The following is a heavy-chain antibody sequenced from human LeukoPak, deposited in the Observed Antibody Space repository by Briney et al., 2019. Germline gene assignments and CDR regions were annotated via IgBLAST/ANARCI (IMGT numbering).Heavy chain of an antibody. D-gene: IGHD3-22*01. CDR1: GGSISSSNW. Sequence: SETLSLTCAVSGGSISSSNWWSWVRQPPGKGLEWIGEIYHSGSTNYNPSLKSRVTISVDKSKNQFSLKLSSVTAADTAVYYCASGLRDYYPTNYLDYWGQGTLVTVSS. CDR3: ASGLRDYYPTNYLDY. J-gene: IGHJ4*02. CDR2: IYHSGST. V-gene: IGHV4-4*02.